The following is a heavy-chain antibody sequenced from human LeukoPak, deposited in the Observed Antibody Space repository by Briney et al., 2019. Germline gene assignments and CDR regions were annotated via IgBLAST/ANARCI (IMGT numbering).Heavy chain of an antibody. D-gene: IGHD2-15*01. J-gene: IGHJ5*02. CDR2: IIPIFGTA. V-gene: IGHV1-69*05. CDR1: GGTFSSYA. Sequence: SVKVSCKASGGTFSSYAISWVQQAPGQELEWMGRIIPIFGTANYAQKFQGRVTITTDESTSTAYMELSSLRSEDTAVYYCARAPWAALLPIDPWGQGTLVTVSS. CDR3: ARAPWAALLPIDP.